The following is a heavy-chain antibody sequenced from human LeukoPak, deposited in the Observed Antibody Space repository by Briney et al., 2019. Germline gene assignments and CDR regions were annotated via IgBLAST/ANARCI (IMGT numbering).Heavy chain of an antibody. CDR2: INPNSGGT. CDR1: GYTFTGYY. Sequence: GASVKVSCKASGYTFTGYYMHWVRQAPGQGLEWMGWINPNSGGTNYAQKFQGRVTMTRDTSISTAYMELSRLRSDDTAVYYCARDKRRALRFLEWLLPREVDYWGQGTLVTVSS. CDR3: ARDKRRALRFLEWLLPREVDY. J-gene: IGHJ4*02. V-gene: IGHV1-2*02. D-gene: IGHD3-3*01.